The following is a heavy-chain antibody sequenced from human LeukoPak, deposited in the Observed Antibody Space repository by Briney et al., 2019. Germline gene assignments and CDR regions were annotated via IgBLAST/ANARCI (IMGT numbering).Heavy chain of an antibody. CDR1: GGSISSSSYY. CDR2: IYYSGST. V-gene: IGHV4-39*07. D-gene: IGHD2-21*02. Sequence: PSETLSLTCTVSGGSISSSSYYWGWVRQPPGKGLEWIGSIYYSGSTYYNPSLKSRVTISVDTSKNQFSLKLSSVTAADTAVYYCAVYRAGDWQGSYAFDIWGQGTMVTVSS. J-gene: IGHJ3*02. CDR3: AVYRAGDWQGSYAFDI.